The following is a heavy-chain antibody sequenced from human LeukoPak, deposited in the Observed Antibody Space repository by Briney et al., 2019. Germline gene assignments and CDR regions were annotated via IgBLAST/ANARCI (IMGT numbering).Heavy chain of an antibody. V-gene: IGHV3-30*02. CDR1: GFTFNNFG. CDR2: IRYDGSNK. D-gene: IGHD3-10*01. J-gene: IGHJ4*02. CDR3: AKDFRGVTSD. Sequence: PGGSLRLSCAASGFTFNNFGMHWVRQAPGKGLEWVAFIRYDGSNKYYADSVKGRFTISRDNSKNTLYLQMNSLRAEDTAVYYCAKDFRGVTSDWGQGTLVTVSS.